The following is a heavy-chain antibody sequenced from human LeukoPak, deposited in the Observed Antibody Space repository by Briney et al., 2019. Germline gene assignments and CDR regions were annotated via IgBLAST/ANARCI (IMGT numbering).Heavy chain of an antibody. Sequence: GGSLRLACAASGFTFSGSAMSWVRQAPGEGLEWVSLNSGANSYYTDSVRGRFTISRDNAKNTLYLQMNSLRAEDTAMYYCARGSAVTGVHWGQGTLVTVSS. CDR3: ARGSAVTGVH. D-gene: IGHD1-14*01. V-gene: IGHV3-23*01. CDR2: NSGANS. CDR1: GFTFSGSA. J-gene: IGHJ4*02.